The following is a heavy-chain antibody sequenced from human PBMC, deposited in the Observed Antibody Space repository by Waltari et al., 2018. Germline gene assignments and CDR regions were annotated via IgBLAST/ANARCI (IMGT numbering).Heavy chain of an antibody. CDR1: GGSISSNNYY. J-gene: IGHJ4*02. D-gene: IGHD1-26*01. CDR2: FYSDGGT. V-gene: IGHV4-39*07. CDR3: AGGKESVGDLDY. Sequence: QLQLQESGPGRVKPSETLSLTCSVSGGSISSNNYYWGWIRQPPGKGLEWIGSFYSDGGTYYNPSLNRRVTISVDTSKTQFALKLSSVTAADTAVYYCAGGKESVGDLDYWGQGALVTVSS.